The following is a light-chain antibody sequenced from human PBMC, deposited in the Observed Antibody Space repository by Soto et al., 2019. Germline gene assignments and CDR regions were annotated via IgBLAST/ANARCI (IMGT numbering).Light chain of an antibody. CDR2: RNN. CDR3: AAWDDSLSGPV. Sequence: QLVLTQPPSASGTPGQRVTISCSGSSSNIGSNYVYWYQQLPVTAPKLLIYRNNQRPSGVPDRFSGSKSGTSASLAISGLRSEDEADYYCAAWDDSLSGPVFGGGTQLTVL. CDR1: SSNIGSNY. J-gene: IGLJ2*01. V-gene: IGLV1-47*01.